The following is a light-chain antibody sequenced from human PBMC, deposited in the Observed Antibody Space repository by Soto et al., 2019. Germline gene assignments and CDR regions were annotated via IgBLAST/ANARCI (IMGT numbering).Light chain of an antibody. J-gene: IGKJ1*01. V-gene: IGKV1-9*01. CDR2: AAS. CDR3: QQLNSYPRT. Sequence: IHLTQSPSSLSASVGDRVTITCRASQGISSSLAWYHQNPGKAPKLLIYAASTLHSGVPSRFSGSGSGIDFTLTISSLQPEDFATYYCQQLNSYPRTLGQGTKVDIK. CDR1: QGISSS.